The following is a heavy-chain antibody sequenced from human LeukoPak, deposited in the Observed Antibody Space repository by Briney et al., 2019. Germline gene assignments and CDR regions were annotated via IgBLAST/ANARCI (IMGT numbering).Heavy chain of an antibody. V-gene: IGHV4-59*08. CDR1: GGSISPYY. CDR3: ARHQWLGPFDS. CDR2: IYYSGSS. Sequence: SETLSLTCTVSGGSISPYYWSWIRQPPGKGLEWIGYIYYSGSSNYNPSLKSRVTISVDTSKNQFSLKLSSVTAADTAVYFCARHQWLGPFDSWGQGTLVTVSS. J-gene: IGHJ4*02. D-gene: IGHD6-19*01.